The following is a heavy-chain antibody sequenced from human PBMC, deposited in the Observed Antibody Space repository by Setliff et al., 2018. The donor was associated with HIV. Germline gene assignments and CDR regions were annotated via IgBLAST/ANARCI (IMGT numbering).Heavy chain of an antibody. CDR3: ARGDKPMVIWGDYFDY. CDR1: GYTFTSYG. J-gene: IGHJ4*02. V-gene: IGHV1-18*01. D-gene: IGHD5-18*01. Sequence: GASVKVSCKASGYTFTSYGISWVRQAPGQGLEWMGWISAYNGNTNYAQKLQGRVTMTTDTATSTAYMELGSLRSEDTAVYYCARGDKPMVIWGDYFDYLGQGTLVTVSS. CDR2: ISAYNGNT.